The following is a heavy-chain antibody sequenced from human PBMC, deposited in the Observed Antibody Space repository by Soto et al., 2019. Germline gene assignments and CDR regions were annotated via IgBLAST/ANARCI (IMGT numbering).Heavy chain of an antibody. Sequence: XXTLSLPCTVSGGSISSSSYVWGFIRQPPGKGLEWIGSIYYSGSTYYNPSLKSLITISVDTSKNQFSLKLSSVTDADTAVYYCARHSQWLALNWFDPWGQGTLVTVSS. CDR2: IYYSGST. J-gene: IGHJ5*02. CDR1: GGSISSSSYV. D-gene: IGHD6-19*01. CDR3: ARHSQWLALNWFDP. V-gene: IGHV4-39*01.